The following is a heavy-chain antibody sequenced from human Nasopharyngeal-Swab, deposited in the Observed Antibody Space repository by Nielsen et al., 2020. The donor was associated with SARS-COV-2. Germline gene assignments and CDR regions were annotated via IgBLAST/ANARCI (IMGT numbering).Heavy chain of an antibody. J-gene: IGHJ6*03. CDR2: INPNTGGT. V-gene: IGHV1-2*04. CDR1: GYTFQDYY. D-gene: IGHD1-26*01. CDR3: ARSGGGSASYYSYYMDV. Sequence: ASLKVSCKASGYTFQDYYIHSVRQAPGQRPEWMGWINPNTGGTYTAQKFQGWLTMTRDTSINTAYMELTRLRSDDTAMYYCARSGGGSASYYSYYMDVWGKGTTVTVSS.